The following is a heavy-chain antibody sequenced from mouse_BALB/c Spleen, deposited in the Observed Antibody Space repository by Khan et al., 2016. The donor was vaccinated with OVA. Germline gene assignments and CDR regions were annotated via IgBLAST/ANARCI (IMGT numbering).Heavy chain of an antibody. J-gene: IGHJ3*01. V-gene: IGHV1S136*01. CDR1: GYTFTSYV. CDR2: IYPFNDDT. D-gene: IGHD1-1*01. Sequence: EVQLQQSGPELVKPGASVKMSCKASGYTFTSYVMHWVKQKPGLGLEWIGYIYPFNDDTKYNEKFKGKATLTSDKSSSTAYIELSSLTSEDSAVYYCAPVGNYYVSFAYWGQGTLVTVSA. CDR3: APVGNYYVSFAY.